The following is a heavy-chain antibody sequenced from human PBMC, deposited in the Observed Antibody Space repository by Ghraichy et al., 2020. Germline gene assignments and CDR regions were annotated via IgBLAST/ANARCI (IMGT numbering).Heavy chain of an antibody. Sequence: LSLTCTVSGGPISSYYWDWIRQSAGKGLEWIRRVLISGSTNYNPSLQSRVTMSIDTSKNQFSLKLNSVTAADTAVYYCARHSTASPFDLWGRGTLVTVSS. CDR1: GGPISSYY. D-gene: IGHD2/OR15-2a*01. CDR3: ARHSTASPFDL. CDR2: VLISGST. J-gene: IGHJ2*01. V-gene: IGHV4-4*07.